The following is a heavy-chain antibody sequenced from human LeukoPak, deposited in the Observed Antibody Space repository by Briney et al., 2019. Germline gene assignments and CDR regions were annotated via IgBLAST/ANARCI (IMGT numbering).Heavy chain of an antibody. CDR3: ARDGMGGGSLHDYYYGMDV. Sequence: GGSLRLSCVASGFIFSSHGMSWVRQAPGKGLEWVSTVTSRSATHYTDSVKGRFTISRDNSKNTLYLQMNSLRAEDTAVYYCARDGMGGGSLHDYYYGMDVWGQGTTVTVSS. J-gene: IGHJ6*02. CDR1: GFIFSSHG. V-gene: IGHV3-23*01. D-gene: IGHD2-15*01. CDR2: VTSRSAT.